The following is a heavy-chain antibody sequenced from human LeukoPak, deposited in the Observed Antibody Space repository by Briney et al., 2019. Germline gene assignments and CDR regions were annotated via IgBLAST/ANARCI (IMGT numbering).Heavy chain of an antibody. D-gene: IGHD3-16*02. CDR2: IYYSGCT. V-gene: IGHV4-39*07. Sequence: PSETLSLTCTVSGVSISSSNSYWGWIRQPPGKGLEWIGSIYYSGCTYYNPSLKSRVTISVDTSKNQFSLKLSSVTAADTAVYYCARDHPHYDYVWGSYRVSDFDPWGQGTLVTVSS. J-gene: IGHJ5*02. CDR3: ARDHPHYDYVWGSYRVSDFDP. CDR1: GVSISSSNSY.